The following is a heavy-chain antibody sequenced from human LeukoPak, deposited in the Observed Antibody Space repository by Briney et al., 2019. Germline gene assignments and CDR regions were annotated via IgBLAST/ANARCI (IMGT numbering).Heavy chain of an antibody. V-gene: IGHV4-39*01. Sequence: SETLSLTCTVSGGSISSSSYYWGWIRQPSGKGLEWIGSIYYSGSTYYNPSLKSRVTISVDTSKNQFSLKLSSVTAADAAVYYCARHSVEMATECWFDPWGQGTLVTVSS. J-gene: IGHJ5*02. CDR1: GGSISSSSYY. D-gene: IGHD5-24*01. CDR2: IYYSGST. CDR3: ARHSVEMATECWFDP.